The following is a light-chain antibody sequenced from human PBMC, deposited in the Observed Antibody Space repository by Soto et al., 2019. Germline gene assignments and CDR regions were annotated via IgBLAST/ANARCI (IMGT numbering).Light chain of an antibody. Sequence: QSVLTQPPSASGTPGQRVTISCSGSSSNIGANYVYWYQQFPGTAPKLLIYRNNERPSGVPDRFSGSKSGTSASLAISGLQAHDEADYYCTSYTSSSLYVFGTGTKLTVL. CDR3: TSYTSSSLYV. CDR2: RNN. J-gene: IGLJ1*01. V-gene: IGLV1-47*01. CDR1: SSNIGANY.